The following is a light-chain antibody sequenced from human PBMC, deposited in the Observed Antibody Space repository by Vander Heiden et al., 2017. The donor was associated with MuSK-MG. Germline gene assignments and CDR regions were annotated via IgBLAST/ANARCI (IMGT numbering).Light chain of an antibody. J-gene: IGKJ5*01. Sequence: AIHFTHSPSSLPASVRDSFTSPCRASQGISSALAWYQQKPGKAPKLLIYDASTLESGVPSRFSGSGSGTDFTLTISSLQPEDFATYYCQQVNSSGRTFGPGTLLEI. CDR3: QQVNSSGRT. V-gene: IGKV1-13*02. CDR2: DAS. CDR1: QGISSA.